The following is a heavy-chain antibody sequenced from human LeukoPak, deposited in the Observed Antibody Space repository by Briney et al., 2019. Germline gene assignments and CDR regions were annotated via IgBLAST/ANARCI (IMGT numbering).Heavy chain of an antibody. D-gene: IGHD3-10*01. Sequence: SETLSLTCAVSGGSISSGGYSWSWIRQPPGKGLEWIGYIYHSGSTYYNPSLKSRATISVDTSKNQFSLKLSSVTAADTAVYYCARGSAYYGSGINYGMDVWGQGTTVTVSS. CDR2: IYHSGST. V-gene: IGHV4-30-2*01. CDR3: ARGSAYYGSGINYGMDV. J-gene: IGHJ6*02. CDR1: GGSISSGGYS.